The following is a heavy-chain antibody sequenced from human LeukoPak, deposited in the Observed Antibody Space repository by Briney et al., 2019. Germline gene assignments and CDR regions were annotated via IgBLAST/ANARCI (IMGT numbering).Heavy chain of an antibody. CDR3: ARCGYDLVGYYYYMDV. D-gene: IGHD5-12*01. V-gene: IGHV1-8*01. Sequence: GASVKVSCKASGYTFTSYDINWVRQATGQGLEWMGWMNPNSGNTGYAQKFQGRVTMTRNTSISTAYMELSSLRSEDTAVYYCARCGYDLVGYYYYMDVWGKGTTVTVSS. CDR1: GYTFTSYD. CDR2: MNPNSGNT. J-gene: IGHJ6*03.